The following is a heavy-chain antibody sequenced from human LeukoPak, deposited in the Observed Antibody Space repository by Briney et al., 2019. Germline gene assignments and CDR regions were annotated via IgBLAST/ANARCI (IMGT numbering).Heavy chain of an antibody. Sequence: PGGSLRLSCAASGFTVSSNYMSWIRQAPGKGLEWVSYISSSGSTIYYADSVKGRFTISRDNAKNSLYLQMNSLRAEDTAVYYCARARDDRPYYYYYGMDVWGQGTTVTVSS. CDR2: ISSSGSTI. D-gene: IGHD5-24*01. V-gene: IGHV3-11*01. CDR3: ARARDDRPYYYYYGMDV. CDR1: GFTVSSNY. J-gene: IGHJ6*02.